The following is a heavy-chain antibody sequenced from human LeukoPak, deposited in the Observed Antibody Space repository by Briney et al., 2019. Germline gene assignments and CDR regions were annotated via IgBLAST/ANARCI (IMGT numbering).Heavy chain of an antibody. J-gene: IGHJ4*02. CDR2: IYYSGST. CDR1: GGSISSSSYY. Sequence: PSETLSLTCTVSGGSISSSSYYWGWIRQPPGKGLEWIGSIYYSGSTYYNPSLKSRVTISVDTSKNQFSLKLSSVTAADTAVYYCARDPAQYYYDSSGYYPVFDYWGQGTLVTVSS. D-gene: IGHD3-22*01. V-gene: IGHV4-39*07. CDR3: ARDPAQYYYDSSGYYPVFDY.